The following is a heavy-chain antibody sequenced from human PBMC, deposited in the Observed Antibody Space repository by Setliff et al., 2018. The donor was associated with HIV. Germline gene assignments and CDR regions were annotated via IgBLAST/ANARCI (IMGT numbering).Heavy chain of an antibody. D-gene: IGHD3-10*01. Sequence: ASVKVSCKASGYTFTSYDISWVRQAPGQGLEWMGWISAYNGNTNYAQKLQGRVTMTTDTSTRTAYMELRSLRFEDTAVYYCARVYYGSGWGIRDAFDIWGQGTMVTVSS. CDR1: GYTFTSYD. CDR3: ARVYYGSGWGIRDAFDI. J-gene: IGHJ3*02. CDR2: ISAYNGNT. V-gene: IGHV1-18*01.